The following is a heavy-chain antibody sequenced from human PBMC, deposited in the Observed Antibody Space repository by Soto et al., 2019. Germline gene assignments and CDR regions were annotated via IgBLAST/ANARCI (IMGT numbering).Heavy chain of an antibody. Sequence: QVQLQESGPGLVKPSQTLSLTCTVSGGSISSGGYYWSWIRQHPGKGLEWIGYIYSSGSTYYNPSLKRRVTISVDTSKNQFSLKLSSVTAADTAVYYCARSAPRGSGMTFDYWGQGTLVTVSS. V-gene: IGHV4-31*03. CDR3: ARSAPRGSGMTFDY. J-gene: IGHJ4*02. CDR2: IYSSGST. D-gene: IGHD3-10*01. CDR1: GGSISSGGYY.